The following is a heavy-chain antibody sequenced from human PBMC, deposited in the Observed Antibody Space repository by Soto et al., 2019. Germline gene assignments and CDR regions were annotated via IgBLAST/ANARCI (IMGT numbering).Heavy chain of an antibody. V-gene: IGHV4-59*01. CDR3: ARVKGLPTINYFDY. J-gene: IGHJ4*02. Sequence: SETLSLTCTVSGGSISSYYWSWIRQPPGKGLEWIGYIYYSGSTNYNPSLKSRVTISVDTSKNQFSLKLSSVTAADTAVYYCARVKGLPTINYFDYWGPGPLVTVSS. D-gene: IGHD5-12*01. CDR1: GGSISSYY. CDR2: IYYSGST.